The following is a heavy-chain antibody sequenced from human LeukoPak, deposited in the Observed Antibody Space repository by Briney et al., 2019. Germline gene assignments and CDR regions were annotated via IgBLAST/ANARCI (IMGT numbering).Heavy chain of an antibody. CDR1: GFSFSTYA. J-gene: IGHJ6*04. D-gene: IGHD4-17*01. CDR2: ISYGGSDI. Sequence: GGSLRLSCAASGFSFSTYAMHWVRQAPGKGLEWVAFISYGGSDIYYADSVKGRFTVSRDNSKNTLFLQVHNLRPDDTAVFYCVRDIIYGADFSDVWGKGTTVTVSS. V-gene: IGHV3-30*04. CDR3: VRDIIYGADFSDV.